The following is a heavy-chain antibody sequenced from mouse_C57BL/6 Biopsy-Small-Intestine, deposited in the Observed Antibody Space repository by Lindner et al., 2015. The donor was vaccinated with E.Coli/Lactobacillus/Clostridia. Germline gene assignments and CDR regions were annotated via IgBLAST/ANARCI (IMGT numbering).Heavy chain of an antibody. Sequence: VQLQESGAELARPGASVKLSCKASGYTLTSYDITWVKQRTGQGLEWIGEIYPRSDSTYYSERFKGKATLTADSSSNTAYMELRSLTSEDSAVYFCARKDDSSGSFAFWGQGTLVTVSA. V-gene: IGHV1-81*01. CDR2: IYPRSDST. CDR1: GYTLTSYD. J-gene: IGHJ3*01. D-gene: IGHD3-2*02. CDR3: ARKDDSSGSFAF.